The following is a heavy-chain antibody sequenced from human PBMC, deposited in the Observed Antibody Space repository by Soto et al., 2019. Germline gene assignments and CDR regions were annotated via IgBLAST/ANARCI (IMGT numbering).Heavy chain of an antibody. CDR1: GYTFTSYG. CDR3: ARVAGYCSSTSCYPSCFDP. D-gene: IGHD2-2*01. Sequence: ASVKVSCKASGYTFTSYGISWVRQAPGQGLEWMGWISACNGNTNYSQKFQGRVTMTTDTSASTAYMELSSLRSEDTAVYYCARVAGYCSSTSCYPSCFDPWGHGTLVTVSS. J-gene: IGHJ5*02. V-gene: IGHV1-18*01. CDR2: ISACNGNT.